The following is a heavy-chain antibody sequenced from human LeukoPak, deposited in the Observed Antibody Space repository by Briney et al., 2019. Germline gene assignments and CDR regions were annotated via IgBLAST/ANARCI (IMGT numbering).Heavy chain of an antibody. CDR1: GFTFSSYA. J-gene: IGHJ4*02. V-gene: IGHV3-48*04. D-gene: IGHD6-6*01. Sequence: PGGSLRLSCAASGFTFSSYAMSWVRQAPGKGLEWVSYISSSGSTIYYADSVKGRFTISRDNAKNSLYLQMNSLRAEDTAVYYCASLYSSSRDFDYWGQGTLVTVSS. CDR2: ISSSGSTI. CDR3: ASLYSSSRDFDY.